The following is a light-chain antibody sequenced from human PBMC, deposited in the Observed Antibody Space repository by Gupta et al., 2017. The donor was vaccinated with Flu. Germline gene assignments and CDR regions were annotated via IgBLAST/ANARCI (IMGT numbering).Light chain of an antibody. V-gene: IGKV3-11*01. J-gene: IGKJ5*01. CDR2: DAS. Sequence: GERSTLSCRASQSVSSYLAWYQKKSGQAPRLLISDASIMATAIPARFSGTGSGTDSTLTISSLQPEEFAVYYCQHRSNWPIHFVQGTRLGI. CDR3: QHRSNWPIH. CDR1: QSVSSY.